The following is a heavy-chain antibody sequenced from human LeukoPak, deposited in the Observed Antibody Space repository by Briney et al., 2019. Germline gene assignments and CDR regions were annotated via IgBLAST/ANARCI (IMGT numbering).Heavy chain of an antibody. V-gene: IGHV3-15*01. D-gene: IGHD2-21*02. CDR1: GFTFSDYY. Sequence: GGSLRLSCAASGFTFSDYYMSWIRQAPGKGLEWVGRIKSKTDGGTTDYAAPVKGRFTISRDDSKNTLYLQMNSLKTEDTAVYYCTTAAYCGGDCYTMWGQGTLVTVSS. CDR2: IKSKTDGGTT. J-gene: IGHJ4*02. CDR3: TTAAYCGGDCYTM.